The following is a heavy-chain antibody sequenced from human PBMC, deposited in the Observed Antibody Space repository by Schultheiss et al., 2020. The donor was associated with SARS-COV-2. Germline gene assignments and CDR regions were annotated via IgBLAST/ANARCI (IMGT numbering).Heavy chain of an antibody. Sequence: SETLSLTCTVSGGSISSSSYYWGWIRQPPGKGLEWIGSIYYSGSTNYNPSLKSRVTISVDTSKNQFSLKLSSVTAADTAVYYCARWYCSSTSCHDAFDIWGQGTMVTVSS. V-gene: IGHV4-39*07. D-gene: IGHD2-2*01. CDR1: GGSISSSSYY. J-gene: IGHJ3*02. CDR3: ARWYCSSTSCHDAFDI. CDR2: IYYSGST.